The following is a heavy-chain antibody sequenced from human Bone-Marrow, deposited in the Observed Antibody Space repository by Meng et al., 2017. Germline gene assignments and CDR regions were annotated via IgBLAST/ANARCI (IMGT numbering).Heavy chain of an antibody. V-gene: IGHV1-2*06. D-gene: IGHD5-18*01. Sequence: QVQLVQSGAEVKKPGASVKVSCKASGYTFTGYYMHWVRQAPGQGLEWMGRINPNSGGTNYAQKFQGRVTMTRDTSISTAYMELSRLRSDDTAVYYCARVNWGGYSLPSYYYGMDVWGQGTTVTVSS. CDR3: ARVNWGGYSLPSYYYGMDV. CDR1: GYTFTGYY. CDR2: INPNSGGT. J-gene: IGHJ6*02.